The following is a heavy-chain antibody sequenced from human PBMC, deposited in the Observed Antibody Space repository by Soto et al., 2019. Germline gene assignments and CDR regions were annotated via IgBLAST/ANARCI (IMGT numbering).Heavy chain of an antibody. Sequence: GASVKVSCKTSGYSFTDYHIHWVRQAPGQGLEWLGRINPKSGGTSTAQKFQGWVTMTTDTSISTASMELTRLTSDDTAIYYCARGDSTDCSNGVCSFFYNHDMDVWGQGTTVTVSS. CDR3: ARGDSTDCSNGVCSFFYNHDMDV. CDR1: GYSFTDYH. CDR2: INPKSGGT. V-gene: IGHV1-2*04. D-gene: IGHD2-8*01. J-gene: IGHJ6*02.